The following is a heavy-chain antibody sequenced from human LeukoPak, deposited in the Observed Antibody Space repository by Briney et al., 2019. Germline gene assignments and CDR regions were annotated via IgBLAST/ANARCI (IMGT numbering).Heavy chain of an antibody. CDR2: ISSSGNYI. J-gene: IGHJ3*02. V-gene: IGHV3-21*01. CDR1: GFTFSRYS. CDR3: ASRNQYCGGDCFWAFDI. D-gene: IGHD2-21*02. Sequence: GGSLRLSCGASGFTFSRYSMNWVRQAPGKGLEWVSSISSSGNYIYYADSVKGRFTIYRDNAKNSLYLQMNSLRAEDTAVYYCASRNQYCGGDCFWAFDIWGQGTMVTVSS.